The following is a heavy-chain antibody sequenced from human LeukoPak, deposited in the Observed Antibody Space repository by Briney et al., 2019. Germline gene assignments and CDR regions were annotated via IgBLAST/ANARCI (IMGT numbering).Heavy chain of an antibody. Sequence: PGGSLRLSCAASGFAFSGYWMHWVRQAPGKGLVWVSRINGDGSSTSYADSVKGRFTISRDNAKNTLYLQMNSLRAEDTAVYYCYIYGSGSYSIADYWGQGTLVTVSS. V-gene: IGHV3-74*01. CDR1: GFAFSGYW. CDR3: YIYGSGSYSIADY. J-gene: IGHJ4*02. D-gene: IGHD3-10*01. CDR2: INGDGSST.